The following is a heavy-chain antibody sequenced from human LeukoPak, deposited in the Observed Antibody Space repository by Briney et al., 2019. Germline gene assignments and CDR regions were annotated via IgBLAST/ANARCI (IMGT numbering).Heavy chain of an antibody. J-gene: IGHJ4*02. CDR2: LSPSDGAT. D-gene: IGHD3-22*01. V-gene: IGHV1-2*02. CDR3: AKAMSTDHYDSRGFYRVDFDS. Sequence: ASVKVSCKASGYTFTAYYIHWMRQAPGQGLEWMGWLSPSDGATRSAPKFQGRVTMTGDTSISTAYMELSGLTSDDTAVYYCAKAMSTDHYDSRGFYRVDFDSWGQGTLVTVSS. CDR1: GYTFTAYY.